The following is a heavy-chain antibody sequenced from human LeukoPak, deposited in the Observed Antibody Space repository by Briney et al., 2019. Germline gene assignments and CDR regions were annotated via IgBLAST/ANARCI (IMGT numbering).Heavy chain of an antibody. Sequence: SVNVSCKTSGGTFNNSAISWVRQAPGQGLEGLGGIMPLFGTAGYAQKFQGRVTITKDESTRTVYLELTSLTSDDTAVYYCARDVHGDYGSGWFDPWGQGTLVSVSS. CDR3: ARDVHGDYGSGWFDP. V-gene: IGHV1-69*05. J-gene: IGHJ5*02. CDR2: IMPLFGTA. D-gene: IGHD4-17*01. CDR1: GGTFNNSA.